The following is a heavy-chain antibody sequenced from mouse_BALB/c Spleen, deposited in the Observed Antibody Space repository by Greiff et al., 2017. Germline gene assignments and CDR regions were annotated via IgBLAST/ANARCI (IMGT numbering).Heavy chain of an antibody. J-gene: IGHJ4*01. V-gene: IGHV1-87*01. CDR3: ARDGSSPYAMDY. CDR1: GYTFTSYW. Sequence: QVQLKQSGAELARPGASVKLSCKASGYTFTSYWMQWVKQRPGQGLEWIGAIYPGDGDTRYTQKFKGKATLTADKSSSTAYMQLSSLASEDSAVYYCARDGSSPYAMDYWGQGTSVTVSS. CDR2: IYPGDGDT. D-gene: IGHD1-1*01.